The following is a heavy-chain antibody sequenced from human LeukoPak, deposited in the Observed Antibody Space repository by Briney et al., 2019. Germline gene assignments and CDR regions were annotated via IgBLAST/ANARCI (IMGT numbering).Heavy chain of an antibody. CDR2: ISAYNGNT. D-gene: IGHD3-22*01. V-gene: IGHV1-18*01. CDR1: GYTFTSYG. J-gene: IGHJ4*02. CDR3: AREVPYDSSRYYQPFGY. Sequence: ASVKVSCTASGYTFTSYGISWVRQAPGQGLEWMGWISAYNGNTNYAQKLQGRVTMTTDTSTSTAYMELRSLRSDDTAVYYCAREVPYDSSRYYQPFGYWGQGTLVTVSS.